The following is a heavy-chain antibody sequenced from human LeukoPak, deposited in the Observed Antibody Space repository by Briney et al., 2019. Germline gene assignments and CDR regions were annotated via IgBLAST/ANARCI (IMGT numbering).Heavy chain of an antibody. CDR2: ISGSGGST. J-gene: IGHJ4*02. CDR3: ARGSNVVTAIKPLDY. Sequence: GGSLRLSCAASGFTFSSYAVSWVRQAPGKGLEWVSAISGSGGSTYYADSVKGRFTISRDNSKNTLYLQMNSLRAEDTAVYYCARGSNVVTAIKPLDYWGQGTLVTVSS. CDR1: GFTFSSYA. D-gene: IGHD2-21*02. V-gene: IGHV3-23*01.